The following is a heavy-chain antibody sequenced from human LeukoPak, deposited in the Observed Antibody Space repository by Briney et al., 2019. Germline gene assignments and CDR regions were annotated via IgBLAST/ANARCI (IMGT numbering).Heavy chain of an antibody. D-gene: IGHD3-22*01. J-gene: IGHJ4*02. Sequence: SETLSLTCAVYGGSFSGYYWSLIRHPPGKGLEWVGELNNSVSTNYNTSLKSRVTISVDTSKNQFSLQLSSVTAADTAVYYCAGEATYDSSGPSYFDYWGQGTLVTVSS. CDR3: AGEATYDSSGPSYFDY. CDR2: LNNSVST. CDR1: GGSFSGYY. V-gene: IGHV4-34*01.